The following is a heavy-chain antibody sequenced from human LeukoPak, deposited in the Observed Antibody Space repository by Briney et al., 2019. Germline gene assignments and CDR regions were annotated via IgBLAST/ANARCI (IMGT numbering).Heavy chain of an antibody. CDR1: GFTFSSYW. D-gene: IGHD3-10*01. CDR3: ATHSYYYGSGSYPHYLDY. V-gene: IGHV3-20*04. J-gene: IGHJ4*02. Sequence: PGGSLRLSCAASGFTFSSYWMHWVRQAPGKGLEWVSGLNWNGGSTGYADSVKGRFTISRDNARNSLYLQMNSLRTEDTALYYCATHSYYYGSGSYPHYLDYWGQGTLVTVSA. CDR2: LNWNGGST.